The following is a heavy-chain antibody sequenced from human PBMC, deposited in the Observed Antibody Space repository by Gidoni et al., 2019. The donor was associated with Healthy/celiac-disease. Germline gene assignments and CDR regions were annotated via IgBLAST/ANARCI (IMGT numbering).Heavy chain of an antibody. CDR3: AKDHRSGIFGVVISPLFDY. CDR1: GFPFSRYA. Sequence: EVQLLESGGGLVQPGGSLRLSCAASGFPFSRYAMSWVRQAPGKGLEWVSAISGSGGSTYYADSVKGRFTISRDNSKNTLYLQMNSLRAEDTAVYYCAKDHRSGIFGVVISPLFDYWGQGTLVTVSS. CDR2: ISGSGGST. J-gene: IGHJ4*02. D-gene: IGHD3-3*01. V-gene: IGHV3-23*01.